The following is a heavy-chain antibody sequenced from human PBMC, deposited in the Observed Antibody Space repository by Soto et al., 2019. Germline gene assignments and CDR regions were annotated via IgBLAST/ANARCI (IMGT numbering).Heavy chain of an antibody. D-gene: IGHD2-2*01. CDR3: ARGSRVQAAKGEFDY. V-gene: IGHV4-34*01. Sequence: LSLTCAVYGGSFSGYYWSWIRQPPGKGLEWIGEINHSGSTKYNPSLKSRVTISVDTSKNQFSLELSSVTAADTAVYYCARGSRVQAAKGEFDYWGQGTLVTVSS. CDR1: GGSFSGYY. J-gene: IGHJ4*02. CDR2: INHSGST.